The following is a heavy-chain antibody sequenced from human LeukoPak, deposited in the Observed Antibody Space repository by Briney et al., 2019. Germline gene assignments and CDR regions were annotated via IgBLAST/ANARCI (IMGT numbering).Heavy chain of an antibody. J-gene: IGHJ5*02. CDR2: IYPGDSDT. Sequence: GESLKISCKGSGYSFTSYWIGWVRQMPGKGLEWMGIIYPGDSDTRYSPSFQGQVTISADKSISTAYLQWSSLKASDTAMYYCARHVGSPPVYCGGDCYSNWFDPWGQGTLVTVSS. CDR1: GYSFTSYW. CDR3: ARHVGSPPVYCGGDCYSNWFDP. V-gene: IGHV5-51*01. D-gene: IGHD2-21*02.